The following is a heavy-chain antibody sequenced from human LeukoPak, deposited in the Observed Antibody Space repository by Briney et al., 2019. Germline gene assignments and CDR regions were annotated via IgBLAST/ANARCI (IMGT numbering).Heavy chain of an antibody. CDR2: IYTSGST. Sequence: PSGTLSLTCTVSGGSISSYYWSWIRQPAGKGLEWIGRIYTSGSTNYNPSLKSRVTMSVDTSKNQFSLKLSSVTAADMAVYYCARTPGLWFGELLGAFDIWGQGTMVTVSS. CDR1: GGSISSYY. D-gene: IGHD3-10*01. V-gene: IGHV4-4*07. CDR3: ARTPGLWFGELLGAFDI. J-gene: IGHJ3*02.